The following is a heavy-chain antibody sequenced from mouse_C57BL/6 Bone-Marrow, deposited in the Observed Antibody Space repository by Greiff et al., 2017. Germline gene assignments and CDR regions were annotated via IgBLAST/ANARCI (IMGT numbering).Heavy chain of an antibody. CDR3: ANIYYDYDRAYAMDY. D-gene: IGHD2-4*01. CDR2: INPSNGGT. J-gene: IGHJ4*01. CDR1: GYTFTSYW. V-gene: IGHV1-53*01. Sequence: QVQLQQPGTELVKPGASVKLSCKASGYTFTSYWMHWVKQRPGQGLEWIGNINPSNGGTNYNEKFKSKDTLTVDKSSSTAYRQLSSLTSEDSAVYYCANIYYDYDRAYAMDYWGQGTSVTVSS.